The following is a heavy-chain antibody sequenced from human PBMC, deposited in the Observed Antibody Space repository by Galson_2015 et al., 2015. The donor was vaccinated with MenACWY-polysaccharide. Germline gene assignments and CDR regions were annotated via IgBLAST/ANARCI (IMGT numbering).Heavy chain of an antibody. D-gene: IGHD5-12*01. CDR2: IKSDGSST. CDR1: GFTFSTYW. J-gene: IGHJ4*02. V-gene: IGHV3-74*01. CDR3: ASVYSAYD. Sequence: SLKLSCEASGFTFSTYWMHWVRHAPGKGLVWVSCIKSDGSSTNYADSVKGRFTITRDNAKNTLYLQMNSLIAEDTALYYCASVYSAYDWGQGTLVTVSS.